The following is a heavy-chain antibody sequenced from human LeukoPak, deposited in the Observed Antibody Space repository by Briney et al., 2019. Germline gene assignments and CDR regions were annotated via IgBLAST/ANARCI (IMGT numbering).Heavy chain of an antibody. J-gene: IGHJ4*02. D-gene: IGHD3-10*01. CDR3: AKGFLLLRFGELSPFDY. CDR2: ISGSGGST. V-gene: IGHV3-23*01. Sequence: GGSLRLSCAASGFTFSSDAMSWVRQAPGKGLEWVSAISGSGGSTYYPDSVTGRFTISRDNSKNTLYLQMNSLRAEDTAVYYRAKGFLLLRFGELSPFDYWGQGTLVTVSS. CDR1: GFTFSSDA.